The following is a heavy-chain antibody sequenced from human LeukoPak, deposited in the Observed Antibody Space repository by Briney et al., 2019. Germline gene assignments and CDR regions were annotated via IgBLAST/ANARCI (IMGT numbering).Heavy chain of an antibody. V-gene: IGHV4-39*02. CDR1: GVSVSSTIYY. J-gene: IGHJ4*02. CDR3: ASRNDIMTGYVFDF. Sequence: PSETLSLTCTVSGVSVSSTIYYWGWLRQSPGKGLEWIGSIYDTVSTSYNPSLKSPFTISVDTSKNHFSLKLTSVTAADTAVYYCASRNDIMTGYVFDFWGQGTLVTVSS. D-gene: IGHD3-9*01. CDR2: IYDTVST.